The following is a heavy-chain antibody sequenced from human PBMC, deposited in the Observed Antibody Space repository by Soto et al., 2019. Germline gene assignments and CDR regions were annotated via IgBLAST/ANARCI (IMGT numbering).Heavy chain of an antibody. CDR2: IYYTGST. D-gene: IGHD3-10*01. CDR1: GCSISSSSYY. CDR3: AKSKSRSYSFDY. J-gene: IGHJ4*01. V-gene: IGHV4-39*01. Sequence: PSEPLSLTCAVSGCSISSSSYYWAWIRQPPGKGLEWIANIYYTGSTYYNPSLGGRVTISIDTSNDQFSLKLGSVTAADTAVYYCAKSKSRSYSFDYWGHGTLVTVSS.